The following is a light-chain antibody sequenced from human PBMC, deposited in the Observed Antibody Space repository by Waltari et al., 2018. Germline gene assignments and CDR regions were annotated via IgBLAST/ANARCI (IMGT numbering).Light chain of an antibody. CDR3: SSHTTSATLI. CDR1: SSDVGAYNF. Sequence: QSALTQPASVSGSPGQSITISCTGSSSDVGAYNFVSWYQQHPGKAPKLIIYDVNDRPSGISNRFSGSKSGNTASLTISGLQAEDEADYYCSSHTTSATLIFGGGTKLTVL. J-gene: IGLJ2*01. V-gene: IGLV2-14*03. CDR2: DVN.